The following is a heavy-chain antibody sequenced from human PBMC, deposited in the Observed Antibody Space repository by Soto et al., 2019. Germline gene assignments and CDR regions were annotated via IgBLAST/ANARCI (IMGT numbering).Heavy chain of an antibody. CDR1: GGTFSSYA. CDR3: ARATTVVTPHFDY. J-gene: IGHJ4*02. V-gene: IGHV1-69*13. Sequence: SVKVSCKASGGTFSSYAISWVRQAPGQGLEWMGGIIPIFGTANYAQKFQGRVTITADESTSTAYMELSSLRSEDTAVYYCARATTVVTPHFDYWGQGTLVTVSS. CDR2: IIPIFGTA. D-gene: IGHD4-17*01.